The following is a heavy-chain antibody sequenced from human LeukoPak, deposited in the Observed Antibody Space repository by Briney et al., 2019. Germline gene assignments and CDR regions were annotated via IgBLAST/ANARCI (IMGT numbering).Heavy chain of an antibody. D-gene: IGHD3-16*01. CDR1: GYTFTRNY. V-gene: IGHV7-4-1*02. CDR3: ARDGGPDGDYYYYGMDV. CDR2: INTNTGNP. Sequence: ASVKVSCKASGYTFTRNYMHWVRQAPGQGLEWMGWINTNTGNPTYAQGFTGRFVFSLDTSVSTAYLQISSLKAEDTAVYYCARDGGPDGDYYYYGMDVWGQGTTVTVSS. J-gene: IGHJ6*02.